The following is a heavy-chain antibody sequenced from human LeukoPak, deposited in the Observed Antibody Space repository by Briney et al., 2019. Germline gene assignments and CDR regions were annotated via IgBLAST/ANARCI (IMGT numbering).Heavy chain of an antibody. CDR1: GVSISSGGYY. Sequence: SETLSLTCTVSGVSISSGGYYWSWIRQHPGKGLEWIGYIYYSGSTYYNPSLKSRVTISIDTSKNLFSLKLSSVTAADTAVYYCARHVSRYGGNKDAFDIWGQGTMVTVSS. J-gene: IGHJ3*02. CDR2: IYYSGST. D-gene: IGHD4-23*01. CDR3: ARHVSRYGGNKDAFDI. V-gene: IGHV4-31*03.